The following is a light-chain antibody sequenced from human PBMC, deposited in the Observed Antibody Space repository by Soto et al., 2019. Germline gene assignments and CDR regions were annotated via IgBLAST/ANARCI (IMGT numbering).Light chain of an antibody. CDR2: GAS. CDR3: QQSYSTLYT. CDR1: QSISTY. Sequence: DIQMTQSPSSLSASIGDRVTITCRPSQSISTYLHWYQQKPGEAPKPLISGASSLQSGVPSRFSGSGAGTEFTLTISTLQREDFATYYCQQSYSTLYTFGQGTKLEIK. V-gene: IGKV1-39*01. J-gene: IGKJ2*01.